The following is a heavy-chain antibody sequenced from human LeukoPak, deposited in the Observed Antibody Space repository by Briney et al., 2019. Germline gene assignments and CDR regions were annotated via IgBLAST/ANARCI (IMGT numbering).Heavy chain of an antibody. V-gene: IGHV4-59*01. CDR2: IHYSGST. D-gene: IGHD2-15*01. Sequence: SETLSLTCTVSGGSISSYYWSWIRQPPGKGLEWIGYIHYSGSTHYNPSLKSRVTISVDTSKNQVSLKLRTVTAADTAVYYCARSAQNCSGGSCYDLHDYWGQGTLVTVSS. J-gene: IGHJ4*02. CDR1: GGSISSYY. CDR3: ARSAQNCSGGSCYDLHDY.